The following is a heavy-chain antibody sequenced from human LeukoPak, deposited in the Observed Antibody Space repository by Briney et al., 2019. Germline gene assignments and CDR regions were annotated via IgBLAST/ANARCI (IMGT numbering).Heavy chain of an antibody. CDR1: GGSISSYY. D-gene: IGHD3-16*02. CDR2: IYTSGST. J-gene: IGHJ4*02. CDR3: AREGYDYVWGSYRYEQIDY. V-gene: IGHV4-4*07. Sequence: SETLSLTCTVSGGSISSYYWSWIRQPAGKGLEWIGRIYTSGSTNYNPSLKSRVTMSVDTSKNQFSLKLGSVTAADTAVYYCAREGYDYVWGSYRYEQIDYWGQGTLVTVSS.